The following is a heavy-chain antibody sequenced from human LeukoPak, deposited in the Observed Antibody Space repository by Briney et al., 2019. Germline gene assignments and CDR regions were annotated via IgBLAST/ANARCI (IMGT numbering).Heavy chain of an antibody. Sequence: GGSLRLSCAASGFTFSYYAMHWVRQAPGKGLEWVALISYDGDNKNHADSVKGRFTISRDIYKNTLYLQMSSLRGDDTALYYCAKDRGEKYDSSGSWYHFDYWGQGTLVTIPS. CDR3: AKDRGEKYDSSGSWYHFDY. J-gene: IGHJ4*02. CDR2: ISYDGDNK. CDR1: GFTFSYYA. V-gene: IGHV3-30*04. D-gene: IGHD3-22*01.